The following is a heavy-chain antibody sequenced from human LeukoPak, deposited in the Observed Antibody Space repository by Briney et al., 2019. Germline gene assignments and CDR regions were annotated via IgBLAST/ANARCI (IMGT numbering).Heavy chain of an antibody. CDR2: IYHRGNT. D-gene: IGHD3-10*01. CDR1: GFSISTGYS. Sequence: SETLSLTCSVSGFSISTGYSWGWIRQPPGKGLEWIGTIYHRGNTYFNPSLMSRVIISLDTSKNQFSLRLTSVTAADRAVYYCAREVESWFGDLLSYFDSWGQGTQVTVSS. J-gene: IGHJ4*02. CDR3: AREVESWFGDLLSYFDS. V-gene: IGHV4-38-2*02.